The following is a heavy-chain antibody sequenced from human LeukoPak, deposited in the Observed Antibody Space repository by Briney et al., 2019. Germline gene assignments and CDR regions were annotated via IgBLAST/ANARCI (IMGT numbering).Heavy chain of an antibody. Sequence: ASVKVSCRASGYTFTGYYIHWVRQAPGQGLEWMGWINPNTGGTNYAQKLQGRVTMTTDTSTSTAYMELRSLRSDDTAVYYCARGGNSGWRTPNDDYWGQGTLVIVSS. V-gene: IGHV1-2*02. CDR1: GYTFTGYY. J-gene: IGHJ4*02. D-gene: IGHD6-19*01. CDR3: ARGGNSGWRTPNDDY. CDR2: INPNTGGT.